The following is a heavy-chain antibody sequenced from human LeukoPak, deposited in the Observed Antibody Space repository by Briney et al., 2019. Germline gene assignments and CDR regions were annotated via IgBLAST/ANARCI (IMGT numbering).Heavy chain of an antibody. CDR1: GGTFSSYA. V-gene: IGHV1-69*05. CDR3: ARGRALAAADY. D-gene: IGHD6-13*01. Sequence: VASVKVSCKASGGTFSSYAISWVRQAPGQGLEWMGGIIPIFGTANYAQKFQGRVTITTDESTSTAYMELSSLRSEDTAVYYCARGRALAAADYWGQGTLVTVSS. J-gene: IGHJ4*02. CDR2: IIPIFGTA.